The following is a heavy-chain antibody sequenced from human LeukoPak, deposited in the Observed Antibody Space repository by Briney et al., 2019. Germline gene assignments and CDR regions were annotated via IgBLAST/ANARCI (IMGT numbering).Heavy chain of an antibody. V-gene: IGHV1-2*02. Sequence: ASVKVSCRASGYTFTGNYMHWVRQAPGQGLEWMGWTNPNSGGTKYTQKFQGRVTLTRDTSISTAYMDLSRLRFDDTAVYFCARVGGDSGRGWDPADYWGQGTLVTVSS. J-gene: IGHJ4*02. D-gene: IGHD4-17*01. CDR3: ARVGGDSGRGWDPADY. CDR1: GYTFTGNY. CDR2: TNPNSGGT.